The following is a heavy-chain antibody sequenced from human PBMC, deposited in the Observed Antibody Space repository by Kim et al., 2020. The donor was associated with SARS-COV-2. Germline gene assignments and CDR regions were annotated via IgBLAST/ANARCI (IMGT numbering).Heavy chain of an antibody. V-gene: IGHV1-46*01. CDR1: GYTFTTYY. CDR2: TNPSGGNT. J-gene: IGHJ4*02. D-gene: IGHD4-17*01. Sequence: ASVKVSCKASGYTFTTYYIHWVRQAPGQGLEWMGITNPSGGNTRYAQKFQGRVSMTSDTSTSTVYMELSSLRSEDTAVYYCARGDYGDFRAPYYFDYWGQ. CDR3: ARGDYGDFRAPYYFDY.